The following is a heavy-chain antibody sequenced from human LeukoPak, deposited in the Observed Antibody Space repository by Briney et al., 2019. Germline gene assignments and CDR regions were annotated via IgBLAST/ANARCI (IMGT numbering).Heavy chain of an antibody. CDR3: ARDDYGETFDY. CDR2: ISGHGGST. CDR1: GFTFSSYS. Sequence: PGGSLRLSCAASGFTFSSYSMNWVRQAPGKGLEWVSAISGHGGSTYYADSVKGRFTISRDNSKNTLYLQMNSLRAEDTAVYYCARDDYGETFDYWGQGTLVTVSS. J-gene: IGHJ4*02. D-gene: IGHD4-17*01. V-gene: IGHV3-23*01.